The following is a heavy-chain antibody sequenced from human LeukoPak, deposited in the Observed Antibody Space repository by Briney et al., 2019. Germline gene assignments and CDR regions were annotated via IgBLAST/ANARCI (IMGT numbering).Heavy chain of an antibody. Sequence: GGSLRLSCAASGFTFSSYGMHWVRQALGKGLEWVAFIRYDGSNKYYADSVKGRFTISRDNAKNSLYLQMNSLRAEDTAVYYCARASPLVYSSGLVDYWGQGTLVTVSS. V-gene: IGHV3-30*02. J-gene: IGHJ4*02. CDR2: IRYDGSNK. D-gene: IGHD6-25*01. CDR1: GFTFSSYG. CDR3: ARASPLVYSSGLVDY.